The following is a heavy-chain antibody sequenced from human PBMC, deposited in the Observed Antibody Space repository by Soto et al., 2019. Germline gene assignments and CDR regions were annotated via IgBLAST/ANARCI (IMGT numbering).Heavy chain of an antibody. V-gene: IGHV1-69*13. D-gene: IGHD5-18*01. CDR2: IIPIFGTA. J-gene: IGHJ4*02. CDR3: AAMTRGYSYGEVDY. CDR1: GGTFSSYA. Sequence: GASVKVSCKASGGTFSSYAISWVRQAPGQGLEWMGGIIPIFGTANYAQKFQGRVTITADESTSTAYMELSSLRSEDTAVYYCAAMTRGYSYGEVDYWGQGTLVTVSS.